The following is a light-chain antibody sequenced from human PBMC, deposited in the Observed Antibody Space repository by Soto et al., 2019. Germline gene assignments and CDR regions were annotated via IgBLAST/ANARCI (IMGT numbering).Light chain of an antibody. CDR3: QQYYSTPWT. J-gene: IGKJ1*01. CDR2: WAS. V-gene: IGKV4-1*01. Sequence: DIVMTQSPDSLAVSLGERATLNCKSSQSVLYSSNNNNYLAWYRQKPGQPPKLLIYWASTRESGVPDRFSGSGSGTDFTLTISSLQAEDVAIYYCQQYYSTPWTFGQGTKVVIK. CDR1: QSVLYSSNNNNY.